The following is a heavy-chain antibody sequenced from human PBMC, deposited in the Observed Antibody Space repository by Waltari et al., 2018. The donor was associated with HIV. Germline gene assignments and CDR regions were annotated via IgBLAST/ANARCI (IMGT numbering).Heavy chain of an antibody. CDR3: AKELRSGYSYYYYGMDI. CDR2: ILYDGNTK. J-gene: IGHJ6*02. D-gene: IGHD2-15*01. V-gene: IGHV3-30*02. Sequence: QGQLVESGGGVVQPGGSLRLSCAASGFSFSISGMHWVRQAPGKGLEGVTFILYDGNTKYYADSVKGRFTISRDNSKNTLYLQMSSLRAEDTAVYYCAKELRSGYSYYYYGMDIWGQGTTVTVSS. CDR1: GFSFSISG.